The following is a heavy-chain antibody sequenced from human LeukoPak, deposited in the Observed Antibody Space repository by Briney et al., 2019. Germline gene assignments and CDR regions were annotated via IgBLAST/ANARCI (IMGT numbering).Heavy chain of an antibody. CDR1: GFTFSSYS. V-gene: IGHV3-48*01. Sequence: GGSLRLSCAASGFTFSSYSMNWVRQAPGKGLEWVSYISSSSSTIYYTDSVKGRFTISRDNAKNSLYLQMNSLRAEDTAVYYCAREVPNYYGMDVWGQGTTVTVSS. CDR2: ISSSSSTI. CDR3: AREVPNYYGMDV. J-gene: IGHJ6*02.